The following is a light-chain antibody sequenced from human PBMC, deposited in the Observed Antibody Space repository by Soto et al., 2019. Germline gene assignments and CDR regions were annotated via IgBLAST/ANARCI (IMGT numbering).Light chain of an antibody. Sequence: QSALTQPASVSGSPGQSITISCTGTSSDIGGYNYVSWYQQHPGKAPKLMIYEVSNRPSGVSDRFSGSRSGNTASLTISGLQLEDESDYYSIPYTSSSTWVFGGGTKLTVL. CDR2: EVS. CDR3: IPYTSSSTWV. V-gene: IGLV2-14*01. J-gene: IGLJ3*02. CDR1: SSDIGGYNY.